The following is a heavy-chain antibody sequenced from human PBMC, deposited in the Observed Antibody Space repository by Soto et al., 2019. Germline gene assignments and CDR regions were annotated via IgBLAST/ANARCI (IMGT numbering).Heavy chain of an antibody. V-gene: IGHV1-58*02. CDR2: IVVGSDNT. CDR3: AAGITVFGAADY. J-gene: IGHJ4*02. Sequence: SVKVSCKASGFTFSSSAIQWMRQARGQRLEWIGWIVVGSDNTKYAQKFQERVTITRDMSTSTAYMELSRLRSEDTAVYYCAAGITVFGAADYWGQGTLVTVSS. CDR1: GFTFSSSA. D-gene: IGHD3-3*01.